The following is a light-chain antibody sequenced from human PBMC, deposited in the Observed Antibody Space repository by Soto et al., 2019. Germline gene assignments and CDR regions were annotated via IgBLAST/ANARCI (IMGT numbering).Light chain of an antibody. J-gene: IGLJ2*01. V-gene: IGLV3-21*01. CDR1: NIGSKG. CDR2: SDT. CDR3: QVWDSGSAHVL. Sequence: SYELTQPPSGSVAAGETARLSCGGNNIGSKGVHCYQQKPRQAPVLVIYSDTDLPPVIPERFSGSNSANMATLTISRVEAGYEADYYCQVWDSGSAHVLFGEGTKVTVL.